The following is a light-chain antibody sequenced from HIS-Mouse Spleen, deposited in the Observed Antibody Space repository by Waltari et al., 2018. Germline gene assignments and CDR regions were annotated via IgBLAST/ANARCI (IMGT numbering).Light chain of an antibody. J-gene: IGLJ2*01. CDR3: SSYTRSSFNVV. CDR2: DVS. CDR1: SSDVGGYNY. V-gene: IGLV2-14*03. Sequence: QSALTQPASVSGSPGQSSTISCTGTSSDVGGYNYVSWYQQHPGKAPKLLIYDVSNRPSGVSNRLSGSKSGNTASLTISGLQAEDEADYYCSSYTRSSFNVVFGGGTKLTVL.